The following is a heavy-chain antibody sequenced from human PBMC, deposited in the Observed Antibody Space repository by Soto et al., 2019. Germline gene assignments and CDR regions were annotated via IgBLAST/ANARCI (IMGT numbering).Heavy chain of an antibody. D-gene: IGHD4-17*01. CDR1: GGSISSYY. V-gene: IGHV4-59*01. J-gene: IGHJ2*01. CDR3: ARDLGYGDYVGWYFDL. CDR2: IYYSGST. Sequence: QVQLQESGPGLVKPSETLSLTCTVSGGSISSYYWSWIRQPPGKGLEWIGYIYYSGSTNYNPSLKSRVTISVDTSKNQFSLKLSSVTAADTAVYYCARDLGYGDYVGWYFDLWGRGTLVTVSS.